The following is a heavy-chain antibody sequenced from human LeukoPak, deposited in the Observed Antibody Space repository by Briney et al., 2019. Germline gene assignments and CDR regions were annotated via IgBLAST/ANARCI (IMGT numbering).Heavy chain of an antibody. CDR2: INHSGST. Sequence: SETLSLTCAVYGGSFSGYYWSWIRQPPGKGLEWIGEINHSGSTNYNPSLKSRVTISVDTSKNQFSLKLSSVTAADTAVYYCARPTYSSSWYELGYWGQGTLVTVSS. CDR1: GGSFSGYY. V-gene: IGHV4-34*01. D-gene: IGHD6-13*01. CDR3: ARPTYSSSWYELGY. J-gene: IGHJ4*02.